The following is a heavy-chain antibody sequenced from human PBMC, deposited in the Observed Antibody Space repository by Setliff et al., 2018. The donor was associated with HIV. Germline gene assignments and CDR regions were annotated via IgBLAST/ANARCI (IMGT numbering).Heavy chain of an antibody. D-gene: IGHD1-1*01. Sequence: KASETLSLTCNVSGGSISSGFQYWGWVRQSPGKGLEWIGTISYSGNTYYSPSLESRVTISIDTSKNQFSLNLRSVTAADTATYYCGRHPPTSDYNYNLIFDYWGRGVLVTVSS. CDR1: GGSISSGFQY. J-gene: IGHJ4*02. CDR2: ISYSGNT. V-gene: IGHV4-39*07. CDR3: GRHPPTSDYNYNLIFDY.